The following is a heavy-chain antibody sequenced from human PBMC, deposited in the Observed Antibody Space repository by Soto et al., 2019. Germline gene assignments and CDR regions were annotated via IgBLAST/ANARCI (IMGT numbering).Heavy chain of an antibody. V-gene: IGHV3-23*01. CDR2: ISGSGGST. Sequence: GRSLRLSCAASGFTFSSYAMSWVSQAPGKGLGWVSAISGSGGSTYYADSVKGRFTISRDNSKNTLYLQMNSLRAEDTAVYYCAKVVGYYDSSGYFYFDYWGQGTLVTVS. CDR3: AKVVGYYDSSGYFYFDY. CDR1: GFTFSSYA. J-gene: IGHJ4*02. D-gene: IGHD3-22*01.